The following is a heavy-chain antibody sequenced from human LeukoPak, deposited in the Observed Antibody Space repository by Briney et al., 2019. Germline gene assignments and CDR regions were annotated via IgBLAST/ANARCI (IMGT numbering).Heavy chain of an antibody. CDR2: IYTSGST. CDR1: GGSISSGSYY. D-gene: IGHD6-6*01. CDR3: ASEPSIAARNYYYYYMDV. V-gene: IGHV4-61*02. Sequence: SQTLSLTCTVSGGSISSGSYYWSWIRQPAGKGLEWIGRIYTSGSTKYNPSLKSRVTISVDTSKNQFSLKLSSVTAADTAVYYCASEPSIAARNYYYYYMDVWGKGTTVTVSS. J-gene: IGHJ6*03.